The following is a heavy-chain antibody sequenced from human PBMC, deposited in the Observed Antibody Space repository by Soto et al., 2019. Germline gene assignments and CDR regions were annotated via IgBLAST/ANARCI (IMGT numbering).Heavy chain of an antibody. CDR2: LIPIFGTS. CDR1: GGTFTNLA. J-gene: IGHJ4*02. V-gene: IGHV1-69*06. Sequence: QVQLVQSGAEVRKSGSSVKVSCKASGGTFTNLAINWVRQAPGQGFEWMGGLIPIFGTSNSAQKFQARVTISADTSTGTAYLEVSSLRSEDTAIYYCATARQDVITWSYYFDYWGPGTLVTVAS. D-gene: IGHD6-6*01. CDR3: ATARQDVITWSYYFDY.